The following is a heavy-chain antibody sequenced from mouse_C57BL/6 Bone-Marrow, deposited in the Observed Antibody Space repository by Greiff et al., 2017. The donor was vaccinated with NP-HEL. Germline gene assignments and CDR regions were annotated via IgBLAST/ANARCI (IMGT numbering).Heavy chain of an antibody. CDR3: ARVVYYYGSSLDY. CDR1: GFTFSSYA. Sequence: EVQVVESGGGLVKPGGSLKLSCAASGFTFSSYAMSWVRQTPEKRLEWVATISDGGSYTYYPDNVKGRFTISRDNAKNNLYLQMSHLKSEDTAMYYCARVVYYYGSSLDYWGQGTTLTVSS. J-gene: IGHJ2*01. D-gene: IGHD1-1*01. V-gene: IGHV5-4*01. CDR2: ISDGGSYT.